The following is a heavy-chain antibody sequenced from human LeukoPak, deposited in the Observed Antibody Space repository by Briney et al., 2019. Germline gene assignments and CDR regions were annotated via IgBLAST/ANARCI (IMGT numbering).Heavy chain of an antibody. V-gene: IGHV4-39*01. D-gene: IGHD3-22*01. CDR1: GGSISSSSYY. CDR3: ARHDQSYYDSSGCLSSFDN. Sequence: SETLSLTCTDSGGSISSSSYYWGWVRQPPGKGLEWIGSIYYSGSNYYNPSLKSRVTISVDTSKNQLSLKLSSVTAADTAVYYCARHDQSYYDSSGCLSSFDNWGQGTLVTVSS. J-gene: IGHJ4*02. CDR2: IYYSGSN.